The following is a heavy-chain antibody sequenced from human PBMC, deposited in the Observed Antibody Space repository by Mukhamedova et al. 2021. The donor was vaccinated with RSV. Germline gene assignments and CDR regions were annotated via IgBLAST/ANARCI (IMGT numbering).Heavy chain of an antibody. Sequence: VSSNYMSWVRQAPGKGLEWVAVIYAAGNTFYADSVKGRFTVYRDSSKDTLYLQMSSLRAEDTAVYYCASRSGSYLDQSFDYWGQG. J-gene: IGHJ4*02. CDR1: VSSNY. D-gene: IGHD1-26*01. CDR3: ASRSGSYLDQSFDY. V-gene: IGHV3-53*01. CDR2: IYAAGNT.